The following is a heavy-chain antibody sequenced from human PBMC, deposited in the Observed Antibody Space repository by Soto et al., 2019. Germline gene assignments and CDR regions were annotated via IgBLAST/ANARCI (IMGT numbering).Heavy chain of an antibody. V-gene: IGHV1-58*01. CDR1: GFTFTSSA. Sequence: SVKVSCKASGFTFTSSAVQWVRQARGQRLEWIGWIVVGSGNTNYAQKFQERVTITRDMSTSTAYMELSSLRSEDTAVYYCAADRGHCSGGSCYRWDYYYGMDVSGQGTTVTVSS. D-gene: IGHD2-15*01. J-gene: IGHJ6*02. CDR3: AADRGHCSGGSCYRWDYYYGMDV. CDR2: IVVGSGNT.